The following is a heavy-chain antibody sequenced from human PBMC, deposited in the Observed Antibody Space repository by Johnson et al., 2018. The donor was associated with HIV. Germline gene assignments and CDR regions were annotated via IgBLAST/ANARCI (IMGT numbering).Heavy chain of an antibody. Sequence: VKLVESGGDLVRPGGSLRLSCAPSGFTFDDYGISWVRQVPGKGLEWVSGINWNGGITYYADSVKGRFTISRDNAKNSLYLQMNNLRAEDTALYYCARGSITIFGGLDAFDIWGQGTMVTVSS. CDR3: ARGSITIFGGLDAFDI. D-gene: IGHD3-3*01. V-gene: IGHV3-20*04. J-gene: IGHJ3*02. CDR2: INWNGGIT. CDR1: GFTFDDYG.